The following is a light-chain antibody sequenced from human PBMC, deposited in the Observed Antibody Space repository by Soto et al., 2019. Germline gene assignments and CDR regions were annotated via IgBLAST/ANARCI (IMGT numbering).Light chain of an antibody. CDR3: QQANTFALT. CDR1: QDINKW. J-gene: IGKJ4*01. Sequence: DIQMTQSPSSVSASVGDRFTITCRASQDINKWLAWYQQKPGTAPKLLIYSASSLYTGVPSRFSGSGSGTDFTLTISSLQPEDFATYYCQQANTFALTFGGGTKVDIK. V-gene: IGKV1-12*01. CDR2: SAS.